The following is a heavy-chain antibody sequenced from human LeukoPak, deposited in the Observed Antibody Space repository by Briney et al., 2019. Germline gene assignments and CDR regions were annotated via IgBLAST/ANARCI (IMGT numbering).Heavy chain of an antibody. CDR2: IYYSGST. CDR3: ARHESSAYYPLPFDY. J-gene: IGHJ4*02. Sequence: PSQTLSLTCTVSGGSISSGGYYWSWIRQHPGKGLEWIGYIYYSGSTYYNPSLKSRVTISVDTSKNQFSLKLSSVTAADTAMYYCARHESSAYYPLPFDYWGQGTLVTVSS. V-gene: IGHV4-31*03. CDR1: GGSISSGGYY. D-gene: IGHD3-22*01.